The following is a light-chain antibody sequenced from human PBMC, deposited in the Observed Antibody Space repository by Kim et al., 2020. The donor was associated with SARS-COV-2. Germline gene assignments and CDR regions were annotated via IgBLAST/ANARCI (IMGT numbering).Light chain of an antibody. Sequence: GQRVTNSCSGRGSDSGSNTVNWDQQRPGAAPKLLIYSNNQRPSGVPDRFSGSTSGTSATLAISGLQSEDEADYYCAAWDDSLNGWVFGGGTKLTVL. CDR3: AAWDDSLNGWV. J-gene: IGLJ3*02. CDR2: SNN. CDR1: GSDSGSNT. V-gene: IGLV1-44*01.